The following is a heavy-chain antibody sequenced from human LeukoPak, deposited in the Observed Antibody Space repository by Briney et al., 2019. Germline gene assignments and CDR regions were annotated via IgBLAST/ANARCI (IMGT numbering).Heavy chain of an antibody. CDR2: ISSSSNNI. CDR1: GFTFSDYY. CDR3: ARAAGWFDP. Sequence: GGSLRLSCAASGFTFSDYYMTWIRQAPGKGLEWVSYISSSSNNIHYANSVRGRFTISRDNAKNSVYLQMNGLRAEDTAIYYCARAAGWFDPWGQGTLVTVSS. V-gene: IGHV3-11*01. J-gene: IGHJ5*02.